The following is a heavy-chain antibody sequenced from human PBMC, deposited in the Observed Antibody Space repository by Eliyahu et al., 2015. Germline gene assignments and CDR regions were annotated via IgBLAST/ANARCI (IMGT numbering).Heavy chain of an antibody. CDR3: ARAYSIAALDY. Sequence: EVQLVESGGGLVKPGGSLRLSCAASGFSFSEYNMNWVRQAPGKALEGVAVIGPNINFIKYADSVKGRFTISRDNAKNSLHLQMTSLRVEDTAVYYCARAYSIAALDYWGQGTRITVSS. V-gene: IGHV3-21*02. CDR2: IGPNINFI. J-gene: IGHJ4*02. D-gene: IGHD6-6*01. CDR1: GFSFSEYN.